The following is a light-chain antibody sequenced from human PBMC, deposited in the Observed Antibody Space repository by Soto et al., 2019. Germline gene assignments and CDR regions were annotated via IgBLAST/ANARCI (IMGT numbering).Light chain of an antibody. CDR3: CSYAGSNTWM. J-gene: IGLJ3*02. V-gene: IGLV2-23*01. CDR1: SSDVGSYNL. CDR2: EGS. Sequence: QSALTQPASVSGSPGQSITISCTGTSSDVGSYNLVSWYQLHPGKAPKLMIYEGSKRPSGVSNRFSGSKSGNMASLTISGLQAEDEADYYCCSYAGSNTWMFGGGTKLTVL.